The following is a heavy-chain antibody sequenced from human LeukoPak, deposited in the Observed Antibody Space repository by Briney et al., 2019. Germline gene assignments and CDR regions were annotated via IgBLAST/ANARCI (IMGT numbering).Heavy chain of an antibody. J-gene: IGHJ4*02. CDR3: AKDLYYYDSSGYSPVDY. D-gene: IGHD3-22*01. V-gene: IGHV3-NL1*01. CDR1: GFTFTSYG. CDR2: ISGSGGST. Sequence: PGRSLRLSCAASGFTFTSYGMHWVRQAPGKGLEWVSAISGSGGSTYYADSVKGRFTISRDNSKNTLYLQMNSLRAEDTAVYYCAKDLYYYDSSGYSPVDYWGQGTLVTVSS.